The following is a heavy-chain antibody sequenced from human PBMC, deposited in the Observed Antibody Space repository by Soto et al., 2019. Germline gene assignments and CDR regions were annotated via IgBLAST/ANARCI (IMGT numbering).Heavy chain of an antibody. D-gene: IGHD1-26*01. CDR1: GFTFSNAW. CDR3: TTRFPVGAIADNSMDV. Sequence: EVQLVESGGGLVKPGGSLRLSCAASGFTFSNAWMNWVRQAPGKGLEWVGRIKSKTDGGTTDYAAPVKGRFTISRDDSKNTLYLQMNSLKTEDTAVYYCTTRFPVGAIADNSMDVWGQGTTVTVSS. CDR2: IKSKTDGGTT. V-gene: IGHV3-15*07. J-gene: IGHJ6*02.